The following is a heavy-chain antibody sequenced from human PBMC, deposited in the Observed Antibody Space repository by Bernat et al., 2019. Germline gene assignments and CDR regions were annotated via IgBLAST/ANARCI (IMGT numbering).Heavy chain of an antibody. J-gene: IGHJ4*02. CDR1: GFTFSSYS. CDR2: ISSSSSYI. V-gene: IGHV3-21*01. CDR3: ARGRVATIDFGY. D-gene: IGHD5-12*01. Sequence: VQLVESGGGVVQPGRSLRLSCAASGFTFSSYSMNWVRQAPGKGLEWVSSISSSSSYIYYADSVKGRFTISRDNAKNSLYLQMNSLRAEDTAVYYCARGRVATIDFGYWGQGTLVTVSS.